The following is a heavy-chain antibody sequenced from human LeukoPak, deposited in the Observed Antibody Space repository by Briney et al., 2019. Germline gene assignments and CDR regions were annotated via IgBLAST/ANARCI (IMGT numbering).Heavy chain of an antibody. J-gene: IGHJ4*02. Sequence: ASVKVSCKASGYNFFIYGISWVRQAPGQGLEWMGWISDYNGNTNYAQKLQGRVTMTTDTSTSTAYMELRSLRSDDTAVYYCARDCYYDSSDYYRPGLIFDYWGQGTLVTVSS. CDR1: GYNFFIYG. CDR2: ISDYNGNT. CDR3: ARDCYYDSSDYYRPGLIFDY. V-gene: IGHV1-18*01. D-gene: IGHD3-22*01.